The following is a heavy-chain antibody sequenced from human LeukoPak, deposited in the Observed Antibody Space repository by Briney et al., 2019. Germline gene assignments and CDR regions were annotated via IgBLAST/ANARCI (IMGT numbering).Heavy chain of an antibody. D-gene: IGHD5-18*01. Sequence: GGSLRLSCAASGFTFSNACMSWVRQSPGKGLEWVGHIKGKTDGGTTDYAAPVQGRFTISRDDSKNTLFLQMNSLKTEDTAVYYCTTGTWIQLWLADYWGQGTLVTVSS. CDR1: GFTFSNAC. CDR3: TTGTWIQLWLADY. J-gene: IGHJ4*02. CDR2: IKGKTDGGTT. V-gene: IGHV3-15*01.